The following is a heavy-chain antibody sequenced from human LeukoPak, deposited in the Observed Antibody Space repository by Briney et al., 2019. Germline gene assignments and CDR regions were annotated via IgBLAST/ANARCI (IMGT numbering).Heavy chain of an antibody. D-gene: IGHD4-17*01. CDR1: GFNFSDYS. Sequence: GGSLRLSCEVSGFNFSDYSMNWVRQAPGQGLEWVSAISSTSTYKQYADSLKGRSSTSRDNAKNLLFLQMYSLRADDTGVYYCATGAPLTTHGSLDFWGQGTMVIVSS. CDR2: ISSTSTYK. CDR3: ATGAPLTTHGSLDF. J-gene: IGHJ3*01. V-gene: IGHV3-21*01.